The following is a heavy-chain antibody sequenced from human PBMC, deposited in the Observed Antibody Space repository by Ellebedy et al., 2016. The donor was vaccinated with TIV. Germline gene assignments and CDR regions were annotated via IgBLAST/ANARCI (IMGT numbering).Heavy chain of an antibody. Sequence: SVKVSCXTSGYTFTSYYMNWVRQAPGQGLEWMGGIIPVFGTVNYAQKFQGRVTITADESTTTAYMELSSLRSEDTAVYYCAREHTFYCSSASCPRAWFNPWGQGTLVTVSS. V-gene: IGHV1-69*13. CDR2: IIPVFGTV. J-gene: IGHJ5*02. CDR1: GYTFTSYY. CDR3: AREHTFYCSSASCPRAWFNP. D-gene: IGHD2-2*01.